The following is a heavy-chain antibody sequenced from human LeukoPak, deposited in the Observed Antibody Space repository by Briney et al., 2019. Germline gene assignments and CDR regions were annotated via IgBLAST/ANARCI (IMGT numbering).Heavy chain of an antibody. CDR2: INHSGST. Sequence: SETLSLTCAVYGGSFSGYYWSWIRQPPGKGLEWIGEINHSGSTNYNPSLKSRVTISVDTSKNQFSLKLSSVTAADTAVYYCARVYGSGYYYYMDVWGKGTTVTISS. J-gene: IGHJ6*03. V-gene: IGHV4-34*01. CDR3: ARVYGSGYYYYMDV. CDR1: GGSFSGYY. D-gene: IGHD3-10*01.